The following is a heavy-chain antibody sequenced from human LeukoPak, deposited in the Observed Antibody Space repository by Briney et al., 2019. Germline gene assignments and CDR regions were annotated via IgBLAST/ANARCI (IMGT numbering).Heavy chain of an antibody. CDR3: ARVSGRFGDWYYYYMDV. D-gene: IGHD3-10*01. J-gene: IGHJ6*03. V-gene: IGHV4-59*01. Sequence: SETLSLTCTVSGGSISSYYWSWIRQPPGKGLEWIGYIYYSGSTNYNPSLKSRVTISVDTSKNQFSLKLSSVTAADTAVYYCARVSGRFGDWYYYYMDVWGKGTTVTISS. CDR1: GGSISSYY. CDR2: IYYSGST.